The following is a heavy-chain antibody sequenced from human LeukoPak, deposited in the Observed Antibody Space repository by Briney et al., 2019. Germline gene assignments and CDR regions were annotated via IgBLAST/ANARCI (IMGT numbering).Heavy chain of an antibody. V-gene: IGHV4-4*07. CDR3: ARDSCSSTSCRKKFDN. CDR2: IYHSGST. J-gene: IGHJ4*02. D-gene: IGHD2-2*01. CDR1: GGSISSYY. Sequence: SETLSLTCTVSGGSISSYYWTWIRQSPGKGLEWIGIIYHSGSTNYNPSLKSRVSMSLDTSKNQFSLKVSSVTAADTAVYYCARDSCSSTSCRKKFDNWGQGTLVTVSS.